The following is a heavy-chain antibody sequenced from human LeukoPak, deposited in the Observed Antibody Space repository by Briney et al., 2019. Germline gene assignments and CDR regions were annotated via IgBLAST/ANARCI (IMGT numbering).Heavy chain of an antibody. J-gene: IGHJ4*02. CDR3: ARSDYYGSGTPDY. D-gene: IGHD3-10*01. CDR2: ISSSSRYI. CDR1: GFTFSSYS. Sequence: GGSLRLSCAASGFTFSSYSMNWVRQAPGKGLEWVSSISSSSRYIYYADSVKGRFTISRDNATNSLYLQMNSLRAEDTAVYYCARSDYYGSGTPDYWGQGTLVTVPS. V-gene: IGHV3-21*01.